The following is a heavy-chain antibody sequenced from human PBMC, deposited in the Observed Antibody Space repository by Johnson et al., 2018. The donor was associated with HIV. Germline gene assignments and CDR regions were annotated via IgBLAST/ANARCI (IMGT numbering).Heavy chain of an antibody. CDR1: GFTFSDYY. V-gene: IGHV3-11*04. D-gene: IGHD3-22*01. CDR3: ARDRGYWDAFDI. Sequence: QMLLVESGGGVVQPGGSLRLSCAASGFTFSDYYMSWIRQTPGKGLEWVSYISSSGTPVYSADSVKGRFSISRDNAKHSLYLQMNSLRAEDTAVYYCARDRGYWDAFDIWGQGTMVTVSS. J-gene: IGHJ3*02. CDR2: ISSSGTPV.